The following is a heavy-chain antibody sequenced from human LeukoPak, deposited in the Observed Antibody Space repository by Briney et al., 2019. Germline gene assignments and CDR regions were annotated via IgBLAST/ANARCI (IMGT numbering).Heavy chain of an antibody. CDR3: TVDTNTDSQYY. V-gene: IGHV3-15*01. CDR2: IKSKTDGGTT. J-gene: IGHJ4*01. D-gene: IGHD2-8*01. Sequence: GGSLRLSCAASGFTFSTYEMNWVRQGPGKGLEWVGRIKSKTDGGTTDYAAPVKGRFTISRDDSENTLYLQMNSLKTEDTGVYYCTVDTNTDSQYYWGHGTLVTVS. CDR1: GFTFSTYE.